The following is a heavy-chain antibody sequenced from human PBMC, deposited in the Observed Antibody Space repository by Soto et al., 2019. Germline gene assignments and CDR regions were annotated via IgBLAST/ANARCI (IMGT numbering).Heavy chain of an antibody. CDR1: GYTFTSYG. V-gene: IGHV1-18*01. CDR2: ISAYDGNT. D-gene: IGHD2-2*01. J-gene: IGHJ4*02. CDR3: ARESSTTWPFDY. Sequence: ASVKVSCKASGYTFTSYGISWVRQAPGQGLEWLGWISAYDGNTHYAQNMKGRITMTTDTSTSTAYMELRSLRSDDTAVYYCARESSTTWPFDYWGQGTLGTVSS.